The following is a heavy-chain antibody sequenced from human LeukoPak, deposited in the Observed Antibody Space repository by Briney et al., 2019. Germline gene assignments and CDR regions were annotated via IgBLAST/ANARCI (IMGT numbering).Heavy chain of an antibody. CDR3: ARMGHVGYGMDV. J-gene: IGHJ6*02. CDR1: GFTFSSYW. V-gene: IGHV3-74*01. CDR2: INSDGSST. D-gene: IGHD3-16*01. Sequence: GGSLRLSCAASGFTFSSYWMHWVRQAPGKGLVWVSRINSDGSSTSYADYVKGRFTISRNNAKNTLYLQMNSLRAEDTAVYYCARMGHVGYGMDVWGQGTTVTVSS.